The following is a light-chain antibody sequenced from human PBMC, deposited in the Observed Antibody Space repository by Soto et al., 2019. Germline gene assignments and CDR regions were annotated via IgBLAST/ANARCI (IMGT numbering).Light chain of an antibody. V-gene: IGKV3-11*01. J-gene: IGKJ5*01. Sequence: IVLTQSPAILSLSPGERATLSCRASQSIGNFLAWYQQKPGQPTRLLIFDASNRAAGVPARFSGSGSGTDFTITIRSLEPEDFAVYFCQQRISWPPITFGQGTRLE. CDR2: DAS. CDR3: QQRISWPPIT. CDR1: QSIGNF.